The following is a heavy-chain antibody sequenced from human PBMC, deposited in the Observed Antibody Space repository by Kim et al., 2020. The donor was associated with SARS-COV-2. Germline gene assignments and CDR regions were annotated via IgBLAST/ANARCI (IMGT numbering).Heavy chain of an antibody. CDR2: ISSSSSYT. Sequence: GGSLRLSCAASGFTFSDYYMSWIRQAPGKGLEWVSYISSSSSYTNYADSVKGRFTISRDNAKNSLYLQMNSLRAEDTAVYYCARAYSSFEFDYWGQGTLVTVSS. CDR1: GFTFSDYY. D-gene: IGHD6-6*01. J-gene: IGHJ4*02. CDR3: ARAYSSFEFDY. V-gene: IGHV3-11*06.